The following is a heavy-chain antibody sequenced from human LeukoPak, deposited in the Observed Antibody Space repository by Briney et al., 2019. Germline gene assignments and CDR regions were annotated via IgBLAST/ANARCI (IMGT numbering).Heavy chain of an antibody. CDR3: EKVRYYYDSSGSSYYFDY. D-gene: IGHD3-22*01. CDR1: GFTFSIYG. Sequence: PGRSLRLSCAASGFTFSIYGMHWVRQAPGKGLEWVAVIWYDGSNKYYADSVKGRFTISRDNSKNTLYLQMNSLRAEDTAVYYCEKVRYYYDSSGSSYYFDYWGQGTLVTVSS. CDR2: IWYDGSNK. V-gene: IGHV3-33*06. J-gene: IGHJ4*02.